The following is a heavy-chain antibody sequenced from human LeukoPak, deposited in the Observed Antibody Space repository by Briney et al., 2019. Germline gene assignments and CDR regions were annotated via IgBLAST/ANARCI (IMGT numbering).Heavy chain of an antibody. D-gene: IGHD3-3*02. CDR2: INPSGGST. J-gene: IGHJ4*02. CDR3: ARGDFHFWSGYYGAEYFDY. CDR1: GYTFTSYY. V-gene: IGHV1-46*01. Sequence: ASVKVSCKASGYTFTSYYMHWVRQAPGQGLEWMGIINPSGGSTSYAQKFQGRVTMTRDTATSTVYMELSSLRAVDTGVYYCARGDFHFWSGYYGAEYFDYWGPGTLVTVSS.